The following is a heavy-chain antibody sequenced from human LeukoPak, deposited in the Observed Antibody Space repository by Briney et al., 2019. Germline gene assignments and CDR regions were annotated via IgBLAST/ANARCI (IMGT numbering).Heavy chain of an antibody. CDR3: GKTTTGYSSGRYPGWPVDY. D-gene: IGHD6-19*01. J-gene: IGHJ4*02. Sequence: GGSLRLSCAASGFTFSSYAMSWVRQAPGKGLEWVSGIFGSGGSPHYADTVKGRFTISRDKSKNTVYLQMNSLRVEDTAVYYCGKTTTGYSSGRYPGWPVDYWGQGTLVTVSS. CDR2: IFGSGGSP. V-gene: IGHV3-23*01. CDR1: GFTFSSYA.